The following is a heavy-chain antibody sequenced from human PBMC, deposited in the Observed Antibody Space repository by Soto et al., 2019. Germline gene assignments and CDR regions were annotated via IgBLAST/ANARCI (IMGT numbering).Heavy chain of an antibody. CDR1: GSSINSSGYY. D-gene: IGHD3-3*02. CDR2: MFYGVST. V-gene: IGHV4-39*01. CDR3: ARLPSRHLVDY. Sequence: SETLSLTCTVSGSSINSSGYYWGWIRQPPGKGLEWIGSMFYGVSTYYNPSLKSRVTVSVDTSKDQFSLNLRSVTAADTAVYCCARLPSRHLVDYWGQGTLVTVSS. J-gene: IGHJ4*02.